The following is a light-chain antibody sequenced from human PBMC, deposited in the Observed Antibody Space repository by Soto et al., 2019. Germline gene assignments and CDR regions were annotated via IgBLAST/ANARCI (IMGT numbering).Light chain of an antibody. CDR1: QSISSNF. CDR3: QNYTLS. Sequence: EVVLTQSPDTLSCSVGERASLSCRASQSISSNFLAWYQQKPGQAPRLLIYSASTRATGVPDRFSGSGSGTHFTLTITRLEPEDFAIYLCQNYTLSFGPGTKGDIK. CDR2: SAS. J-gene: IGKJ3*01. V-gene: IGKV3-20*01.